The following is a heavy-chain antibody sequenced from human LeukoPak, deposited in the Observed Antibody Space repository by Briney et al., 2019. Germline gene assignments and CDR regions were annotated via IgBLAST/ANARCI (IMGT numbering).Heavy chain of an antibody. CDR2: TIPIFGTA. CDR1: GGTFSSYA. D-gene: IGHD6-13*01. J-gene: IGHJ1*01. V-gene: IGHV1-69*13. Sequence: ASVKVSCKASGGTFSSYAISWVRQAPGQGLEWMGGTIPIFGTANYAQKFQGRVTITADESTSTAYMELSSLRSEDTAMYYCARHSSSFTWEKKYFQHWGQGTLVTVSS. CDR3: ARHSSSFTWEKKYFQH.